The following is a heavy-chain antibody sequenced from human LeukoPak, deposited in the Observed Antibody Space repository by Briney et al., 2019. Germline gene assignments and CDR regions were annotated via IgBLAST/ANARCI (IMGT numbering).Heavy chain of an antibody. D-gene: IGHD3-22*01. V-gene: IGHV3-43D*03. CDR1: GFTFDDYA. Sequence: GGSLRLSCAASGFTFDDYAMHWVRQAPGKGLEWVALISWYGGSTYYADSVKGRFTISRDNSKNSVYLQMNSLRAEDTALYYCAKDGDSSGYYYGIFDYWGQGTLVTVSS. J-gene: IGHJ4*02. CDR3: AKDGDSSGYYYGIFDY. CDR2: ISWYGGST.